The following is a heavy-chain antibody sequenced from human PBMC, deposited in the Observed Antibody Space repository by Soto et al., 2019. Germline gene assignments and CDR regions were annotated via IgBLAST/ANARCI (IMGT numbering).Heavy chain of an antibody. V-gene: IGHV4-30-2*01. CDR1: VGSIRSGGYS. CDR2: IYHSGST. Sequence: PSESLSLTCAVSVGSIRSGGYSWSWILQPPGKGPERIAYIYHSGSTYYNPSLKSRVTISVDRSKNQFSLKLSSVTAADTAVYYCARVSSNSSGYYFDYWGQGTLVTVSS. D-gene: IGHD3-22*01. CDR3: ARVSSNSSGYYFDY. J-gene: IGHJ4*02.